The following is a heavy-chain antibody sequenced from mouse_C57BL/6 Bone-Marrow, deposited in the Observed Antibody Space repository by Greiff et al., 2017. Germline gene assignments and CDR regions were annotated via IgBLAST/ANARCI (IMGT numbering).Heavy chain of an antibody. CDR2: IDPSDSYT. V-gene: IGHV1-50*01. D-gene: IGHD3-2*02. CDR3: ARCSSGYYFDY. CDR1: GYTFTSYW. J-gene: IGHJ2*01. Sequence: QVQLQHPGAELVKPGASVKLSCKASGYTFTSYWMQWVKQRPGQGLEWIGEIDPSDSYTNYNQKFKGKATWTVDTSSSTAYMQLSSLTSEDSAVYYCARCSSGYYFDYWGQGTTLTVSS.